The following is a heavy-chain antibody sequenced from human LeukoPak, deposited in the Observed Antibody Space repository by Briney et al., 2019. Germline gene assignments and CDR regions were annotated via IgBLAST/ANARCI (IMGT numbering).Heavy chain of an antibody. CDR1: GFTLNNYA. J-gene: IGHJ4*02. D-gene: IGHD3-22*01. Sequence: PGGSLRLSCAASGFTLNNYAMSWVRQAPGKGLEWVSATSSSDAGTYHADSVRGRFTISRDNSKNTLYLQMNSLRAEDAAVYYCAKITMIVVVMPYYFDYWGQGTLVTVSS. CDR3: AKITMIVVVMPYYFDY. CDR2: TSSSDAGT. V-gene: IGHV3-23*01.